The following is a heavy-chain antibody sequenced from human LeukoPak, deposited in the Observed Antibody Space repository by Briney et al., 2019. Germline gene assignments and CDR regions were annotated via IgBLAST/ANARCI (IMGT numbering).Heavy chain of an antibody. CDR2: INSDGIST. CDR1: VFTFSGSW. Sequence: GGSLRLSCAASVFTFSGSWMHWVRHAPGKGLVWVSRINSDGISTSYADSVKGRFTISRDNAKNTLYVQMNSLRAEDTAVYYCARDLNGHYLNDWGQRTLVTVSS. J-gene: IGHJ4*02. V-gene: IGHV3-74*01. D-gene: IGHD2-8*01. CDR3: ARDLNGHYLND.